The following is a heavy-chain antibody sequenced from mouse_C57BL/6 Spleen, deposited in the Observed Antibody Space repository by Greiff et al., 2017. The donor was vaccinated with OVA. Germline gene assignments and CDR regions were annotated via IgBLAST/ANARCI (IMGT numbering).Heavy chain of an antibody. V-gene: IGHV1-9*01. J-gene: IGHJ4*01. CDR1: GYTFTGYW. D-gene: IGHD1-1*01. CDR2: ILPGSGST. CDR3: AKGFITTVDYHAMDY. Sequence: VKLVESGAELMKPGASVKLSCTATGYTFTGYWIEWVKQRPGHGLEWIGEILPGSGSTNYNEKFKGKATFTADKSSNTSYMQLGCLTTDDSAIYYCAKGFITTVDYHAMDYWGQGTSVTVSS.